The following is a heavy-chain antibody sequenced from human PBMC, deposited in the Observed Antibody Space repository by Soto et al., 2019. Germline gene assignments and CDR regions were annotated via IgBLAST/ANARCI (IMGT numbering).Heavy chain of an antibody. D-gene: IGHD2-15*01. Sequence: SETLSLTCTVSGGSIGRDYWSWMRQPPGKGLEWIGYIYYSGSTNYNPSLKSRVTISVDRSKNQFSLKLSSVIAADTAVYYCARHGSCSGSSCYASFDYWGQGILVTVSS. J-gene: IGHJ4*02. CDR2: IYYSGST. CDR1: GGSIGRDY. V-gene: IGHV4-59*08. CDR3: ARHGSCSGSSCYASFDY.